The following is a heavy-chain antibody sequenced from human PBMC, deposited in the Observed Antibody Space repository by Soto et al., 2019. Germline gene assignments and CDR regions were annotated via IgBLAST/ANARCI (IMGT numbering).Heavy chain of an antibody. D-gene: IGHD2-15*01. CDR3: ARGSGNYYYYYGMDV. V-gene: IGHV1-69*13. CDR1: GGTFSSCS. CDR2: IIPIFGTA. Sequence: ASVKVSCKASGGTFSSCSISWVRQAPGQGLEWMGGIIPIFGTANYAQKFQGRVTITADESTSTAYMELSSLRSEDTAVYYCARGSGNYYYYYGMDVWGQGTTVTVSS. J-gene: IGHJ6*02.